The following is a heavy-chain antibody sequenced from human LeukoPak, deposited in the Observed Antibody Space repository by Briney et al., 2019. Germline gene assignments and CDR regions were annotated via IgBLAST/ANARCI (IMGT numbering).Heavy chain of an antibody. Sequence: SETLSLTCTVSGGSISSSSYYWGWIRQPPGKGLEWIGSIYYSGSTYYNPSLKSRVTISVDTSKNQFSLKLSSVTAADTAVYYCARGPVNYDFWSGYYYYMDVWGKGTTVTVSS. CDR1: GGSISSSSYY. J-gene: IGHJ6*03. D-gene: IGHD3-3*01. CDR2: IYYSGST. V-gene: IGHV4-39*07. CDR3: ARGPVNYDFWSGYYYYMDV.